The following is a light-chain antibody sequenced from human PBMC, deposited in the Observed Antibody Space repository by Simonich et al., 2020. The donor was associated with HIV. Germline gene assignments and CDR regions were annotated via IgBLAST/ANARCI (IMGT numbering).Light chain of an antibody. CDR2: DAS. CDR1: QDLSNY. CDR3: QQYYSYPQT. J-gene: IGKJ2*01. V-gene: IGKV1-33*01. Sequence: DIQMTQSPSSLSASVGDRVTITCQASQDLSNYLNWYQQKPGKAPKLLIYDASNLETGVPSTFSGSGSGTDFTFTISSLQPEDIATYYCQQYYSYPQTFGQGTKLEIK.